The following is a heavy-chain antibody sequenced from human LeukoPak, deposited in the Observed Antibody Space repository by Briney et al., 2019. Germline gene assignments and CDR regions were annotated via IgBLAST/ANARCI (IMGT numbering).Heavy chain of an antibody. J-gene: IGHJ4*02. CDR1: GGSISSGGYY. Sequence: PSETLSLTCTVSGGSISSGGYYWSWIRQHPGKGLEWIGYIYYSGSTYYNPSLKSQVTISVDTSKNQFSLKLSSVTAADTAVYYCARALIPDYDILTGYPLWGQGTLVTVSS. CDR2: IYYSGST. CDR3: ARALIPDYDILTGYPL. D-gene: IGHD3-9*01. V-gene: IGHV4-31*01.